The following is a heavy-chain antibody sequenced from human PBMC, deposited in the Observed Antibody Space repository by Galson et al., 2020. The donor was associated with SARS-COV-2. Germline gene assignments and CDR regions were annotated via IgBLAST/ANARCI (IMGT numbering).Heavy chain of an antibody. D-gene: IGHD2-2*01. CDR2: IYYSGST. CDR3: ARDRRSDCTSSNCYWGDAFDI. V-gene: IGHV4-30-4*01. J-gene: IGHJ3*02. Sequence: SETLSLTCTVSGDSISNSDHFWSWIRQPPGKGLEWIGYIYYSGSTYYNPSLRSRVTLSEDTSKNQFSLKLTSVTAADTAVYYCARDRRSDCTSSNCYWGDAFDIWGQGTMVTVSS. CDR1: GDSISNSDHF.